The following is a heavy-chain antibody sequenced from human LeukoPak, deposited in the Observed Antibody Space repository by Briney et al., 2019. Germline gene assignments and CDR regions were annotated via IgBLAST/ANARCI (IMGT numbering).Heavy chain of an antibody. D-gene: IGHD2-15*01. Sequence: GGSLRLSCAASGFTFSDYYTNWIRQAPGKGLECVSYVSSSGSTIYYADSVKGRFTISRDNAKNSLYLQMNSLRAEDTAVYYCARDGRGYYSGGSCYQDAFDIWGQGTMVTVSS. CDR2: VSSSGSTI. CDR1: GFTFSDYY. CDR3: ARDGRGYYSGGSCYQDAFDI. V-gene: IGHV3-11*04. J-gene: IGHJ3*02.